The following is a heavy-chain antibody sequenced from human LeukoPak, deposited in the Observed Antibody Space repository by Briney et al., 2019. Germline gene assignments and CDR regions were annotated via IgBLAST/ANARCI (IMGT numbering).Heavy chain of an antibody. CDR3: ARFRITGSYYYMDV. D-gene: IGHD1-20*01. CDR2: INPNSGGT. J-gene: IGHJ6*03. CDR1: GYTFTGYY. Sequence: ASVEVSCKASGYTFTGYYMHWVRQAPGQGLEWMGWINPNSGGTNYAQKFQGRVTMTRDTSISTAYMELSRLRPDDTAVYYCARFRITGSYYYMDVWGKGTTVTVSS. V-gene: IGHV1-2*02.